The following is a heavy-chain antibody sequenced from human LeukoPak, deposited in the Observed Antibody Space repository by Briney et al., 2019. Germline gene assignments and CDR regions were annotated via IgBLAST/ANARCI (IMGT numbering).Heavy chain of an antibody. V-gene: IGHV3-74*01. CDR1: GFTFSGYW. D-gene: IGHD6-19*01. CDR3: ARGEAVAGNDH. CDR2: INGDGYSI. Sequence: PGGSLRLSCAAPGFTFSGYWMHWVRQAPGKGLVWLSRINGDGYSISYADSVKGRFTISRDNAKKMLYLQMNSLRAEDTAMYYCARGEAVAGNDHWGQGIRVTVSS. J-gene: IGHJ4*02.